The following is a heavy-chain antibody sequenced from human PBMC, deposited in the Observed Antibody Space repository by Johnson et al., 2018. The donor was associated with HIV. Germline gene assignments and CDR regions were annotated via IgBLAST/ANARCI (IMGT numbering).Heavy chain of an antibody. J-gene: IGHJ3*02. V-gene: IGHV3-23*04. D-gene: IGHD1-1*01. CDR2: ISGSGGST. CDR1: GFTFSNYA. Sequence: VQLVESGGDLVQPGGSLRLSCAASGFTFSNYAMNWVRQAPGKGLEWVSAISGSGGSTYSVDSVKGRFTISRDNSKNTLYLQMNSLRAEDTAVYYCARVMEPRDAFDIWGQGTMVTVSS. CDR3: ARVMEPRDAFDI.